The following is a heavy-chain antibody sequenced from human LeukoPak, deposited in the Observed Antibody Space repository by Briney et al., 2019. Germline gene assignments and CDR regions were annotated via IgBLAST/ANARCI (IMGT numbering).Heavy chain of an antibody. Sequence: PGGSLRLSCVASGFTFSSHWMSWVRQAPGKGLECVADIKQDGSEKYYVDSVKGRFTISRDNAKNLLYLQMNSLRVEDTAVYYCARGKSGIYGTKGYWGQGTLVTVSS. CDR1: GFTFSSHW. V-gene: IGHV3-7*01. CDR3: ARGKSGIYGTKGY. J-gene: IGHJ4*02. D-gene: IGHD1-26*01. CDR2: IKQDGSEK.